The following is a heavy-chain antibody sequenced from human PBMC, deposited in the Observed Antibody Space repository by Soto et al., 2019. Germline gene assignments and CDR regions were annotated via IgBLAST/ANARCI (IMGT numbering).Heavy chain of an antibody. Sequence: QVQLVESGGGVVQPGRSLRLSCAASGFTFSSYGMHWVRQAPGKGLEWVAVISYDGSNKYYADSVKGRFTISRDNSKNTLYLQMNSLRAEDTAVYYCAKASSYDYSNYVDYCGQGTLVTVSS. J-gene: IGHJ4*02. D-gene: IGHD4-4*01. CDR2: ISYDGSNK. V-gene: IGHV3-30*18. CDR1: GFTFSSYG. CDR3: AKASSYDYSNYVDY.